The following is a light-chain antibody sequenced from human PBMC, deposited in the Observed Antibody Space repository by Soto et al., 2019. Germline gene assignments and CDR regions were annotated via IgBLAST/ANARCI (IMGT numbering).Light chain of an antibody. J-gene: IGLJ3*02. V-gene: IGLV2-14*01. CDR3: NSYTSSSTLL. Sequence: QSALTQPAAVSGSPGQSITISCTGTSSDVGGYNYVSWYQQHPGKAPKRMIYEVSNRPSGVSNRFSGSKSGNTASLTISGLQAEDEADYYCNSYTSSSTLLFGGGTKLTVL. CDR2: EVS. CDR1: SSDVGGYNY.